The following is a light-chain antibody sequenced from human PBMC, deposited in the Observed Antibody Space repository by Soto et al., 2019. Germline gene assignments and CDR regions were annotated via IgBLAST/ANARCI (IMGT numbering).Light chain of an antibody. J-gene: IGKJ1*01. CDR2: GAS. CDR3: QQYGSSPPT. Sequence: EIVFAQSPGPLSLSPGERAPLSCMARQSVSSSYLSWYPQKPGQAPRLLIYGASSSATGIPDRFIGSGSGTDFTLTISRLEPEDVSVDYCQQYGSSPPTFGQGTKVDNK. CDR1: QSVSSSY. V-gene: IGKV3-20*01.